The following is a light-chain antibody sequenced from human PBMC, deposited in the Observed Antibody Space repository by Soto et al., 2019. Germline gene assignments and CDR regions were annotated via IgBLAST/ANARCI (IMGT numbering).Light chain of an antibody. V-gene: IGLV2-14*01. CDR3: SSYTSSSTLENV. CDR2: EVS. J-gene: IGLJ1*01. Sequence: QSVLTQPASVSGSPGQSITISCTGTSSDVGGYNYVSWYQQHPGKAPKLMIYEVSNRPSGVSNRFSGSKSGNTASLTISGLQAKDEADYYCSSYTSSSTLENVFGTGTKV. CDR1: SSDVGGYNY.